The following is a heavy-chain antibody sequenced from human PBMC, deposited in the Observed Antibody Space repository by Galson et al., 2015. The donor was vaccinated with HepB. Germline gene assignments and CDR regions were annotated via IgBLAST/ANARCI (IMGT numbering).Heavy chain of an antibody. CDR2: CDPEDGET. CDR1: GYTLTELS. D-gene: IGHD2-21*02. Sequence: SVKVSCKVSGYTLTELSMHWVRQAPGKGLEWMGGCDPEDGETIYAQKFQGRVTMIEDTSTDTAYMELRSLRSEDTAVYYCATIRAYCGGDCWDYYGLDVWGQGTTVTVSS. CDR3: ATIRAYCGGDCWDYYGLDV. V-gene: IGHV1-24*01. J-gene: IGHJ6*02.